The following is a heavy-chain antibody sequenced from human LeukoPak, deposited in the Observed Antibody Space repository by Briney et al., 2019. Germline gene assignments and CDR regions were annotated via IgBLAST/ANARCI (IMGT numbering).Heavy chain of an antibody. CDR3: ARASTTVTNLLDT. D-gene: IGHD4-17*01. CDR1: GFTFSTYW. Sequence: GGSLRLSCVASGFTFSTYWMHWVRQAPGKGLLWVSRLSGDGSSTRFADSLKGRFTISGDNAKNTLYLQMNSLRAEDTAVYFCARASTTVTNLLDTCGQGALVTVSS. CDR2: LSGDGSST. J-gene: IGHJ5*02. V-gene: IGHV3-74*01.